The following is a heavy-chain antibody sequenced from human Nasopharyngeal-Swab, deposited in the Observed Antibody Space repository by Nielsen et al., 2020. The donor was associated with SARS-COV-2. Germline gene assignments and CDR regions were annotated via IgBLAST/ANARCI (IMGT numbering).Heavy chain of an antibody. CDR3: ATLSSSWYEYYFDY. J-gene: IGHJ4*02. CDR2: IYYGGST. V-gene: IGHV4-39*01. D-gene: IGHD6-13*01. Sequence: GSLRLSCTVSGGSISSSTYYWAWIRQPPGKGLEWIGSIYYGGSTYYNPSLKSRVTISVGTSKNQFPLKLSSVTGTDTAVYYCATLSSSWYEYYFDYWGQGTLVTVSS. CDR1: GGSISSSTYY.